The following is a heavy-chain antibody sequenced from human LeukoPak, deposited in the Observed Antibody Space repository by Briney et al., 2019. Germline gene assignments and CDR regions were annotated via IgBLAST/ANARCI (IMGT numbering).Heavy chain of an antibody. Sequence: GASVKVSCKASGYTFTGHYMHWVRQAPGQGLEWMGRINPNSGGTNYAQKFQGRVTMTRDTPISTAYMELSRLRSDDTAVYYCARGSSSSNYYYYYMDVWGKGTTVTVSS. D-gene: IGHD6-6*01. CDR1: GYTFTGHY. CDR3: ARGSSSSNYYYYYMDV. V-gene: IGHV1-2*06. CDR2: INPNSGGT. J-gene: IGHJ6*03.